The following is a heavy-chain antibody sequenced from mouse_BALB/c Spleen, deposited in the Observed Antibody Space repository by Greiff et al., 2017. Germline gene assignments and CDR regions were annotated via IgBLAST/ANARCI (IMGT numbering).Heavy chain of an antibody. D-gene: IGHD1-1*01. CDR1: GYTFTDYN. Sequence: EVQLQQSGPELVKPGASVKISCKASGYTFTDYNMHWVKQSHGKSLEWIGYIYPYNGGTGYNQKFKSKATLTVDNSSSTAYMQLSSLTSEDSAVYFCARSGSLDYYGSSYVGYWGQGTTLTVSS. V-gene: IGHV1S29*02. CDR2: IYPYNGGT. CDR3: ARSGSLDYYGSSYVGY. J-gene: IGHJ2*01.